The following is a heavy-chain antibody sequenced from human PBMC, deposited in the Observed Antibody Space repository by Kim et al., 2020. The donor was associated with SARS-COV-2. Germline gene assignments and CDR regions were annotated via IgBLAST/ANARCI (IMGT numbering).Heavy chain of an antibody. V-gene: IGHV3-48*02. CDR2: IGRSGNII. D-gene: IGHD4-17*01. J-gene: IGHJ6*02. CDR1: GFTFSTKS. CDR3: ARNYGDYGYYGMDV. Sequence: GGSLRLSCAASGFTFSTKSMSWVRQAPGKGLEWVSYIGRSGNIIYYADSVKGRFTISRDDAKNSLYLQMNSLRDEDTAVYYCARNYGDYGYYGMDVWGQGTSVTVS.